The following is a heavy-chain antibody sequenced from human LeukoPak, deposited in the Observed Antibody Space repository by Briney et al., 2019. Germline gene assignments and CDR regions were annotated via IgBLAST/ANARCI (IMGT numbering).Heavy chain of an antibody. Sequence: GGSLRLSCAASGFTFSGYIMNWVRQAPGKGLEWVSAISSTSSNTYYVDSVKGRFTISRDNAKNSLYLQMNSLRAEDTAVYYCARAYYYDSSGYYYRHFDYWGQGTLVTVSS. CDR1: GFTFSGYI. J-gene: IGHJ4*02. D-gene: IGHD3-22*01. V-gene: IGHV3-21*01. CDR2: ISSTSSNT. CDR3: ARAYYYDSSGYYYRHFDY.